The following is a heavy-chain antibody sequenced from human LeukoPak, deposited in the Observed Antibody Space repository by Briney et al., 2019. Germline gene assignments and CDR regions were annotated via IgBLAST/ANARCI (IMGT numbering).Heavy chain of an antibody. CDR1: GFTFSNYG. J-gene: IGHJ4*02. CDR3: AKTEAPAAIRAGSDY. D-gene: IGHD2-2*02. Sequence: PGGSLRLPCAASGFTFSNYGVSWVRQAPGKGLEWVSTISGSGSATYNAGSVKGRFTTSRDNSNNTLYLQMNSLRAKDTAVYYCAKTEAPAAIRAGSDYWGQGTLVTVSS. V-gene: IGHV3-23*01. CDR2: ISGSGSAT.